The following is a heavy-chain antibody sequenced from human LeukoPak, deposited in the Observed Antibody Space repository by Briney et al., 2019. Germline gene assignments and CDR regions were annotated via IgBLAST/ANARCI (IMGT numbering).Heavy chain of an antibody. J-gene: IGHJ4*02. CDR2: ISYDGREK. CDR1: GFTFSNHG. D-gene: IGHD2-8*01. V-gene: IGHV3-30*18. Sequence: GGSLRLSCAVSGFTFSNHGMHWVRQAPGKGLEWVAVISYDGREKYYADSVKGRFTISRDNSMNTLYLQMNSLGAEDTAVYYCAKEHTNAMDYFHYWGQGTLVTVSS. CDR3: AKEHTNAMDYFHY.